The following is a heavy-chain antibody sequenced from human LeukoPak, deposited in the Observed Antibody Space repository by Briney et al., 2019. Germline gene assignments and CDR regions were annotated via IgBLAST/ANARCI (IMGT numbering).Heavy chain of an antibody. CDR1: GFTFSSYA. CDR2: TSYDGYNK. Sequence: PGKSLRLSCAASGFTFSSYAMHWVRQASGKGLEWVALTSYDGYNKYYGDSVKGRFTISRDNSKNTLYLQMNSLRADDTAVYYCARGRPHGNDYWGQGTLVTVSS. J-gene: IGHJ4*02. D-gene: IGHD4-23*01. V-gene: IGHV3-30*03. CDR3: ARGRPHGNDY.